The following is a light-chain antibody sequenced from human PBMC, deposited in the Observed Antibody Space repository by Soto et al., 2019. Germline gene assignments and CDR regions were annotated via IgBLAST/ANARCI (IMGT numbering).Light chain of an antibody. Sequence: EIVLTQSPGTLSLSPGERATLSCRASQSFSSNYLAWYQQKPGQAPRLLIYGASSRATGIPDRFSGSGSGTDFTLTISRREPEDFAVYYCQQSDSSHTVYTFGQGTKMEIK. J-gene: IGKJ2*01. CDR2: GAS. V-gene: IGKV3-20*01. CDR3: QQSDSSHTVYT. CDR1: QSFSSNY.